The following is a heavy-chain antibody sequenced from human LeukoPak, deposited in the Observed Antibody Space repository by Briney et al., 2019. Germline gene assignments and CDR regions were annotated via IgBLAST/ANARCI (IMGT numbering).Heavy chain of an antibody. CDR1: GYTFTGYY. Sequence: ASVKVSCKASGYTFTGYYMHWVRQAPGQGLEWMGWINPNNDYTYYAQKFQGRVTLTRDTSISTVYMELSGLTSDDTALYYCAVAPGDYWGQGTLVIVSA. V-gene: IGHV1-2*02. CDR2: INPNNDYT. CDR3: AVAPGDY. D-gene: IGHD2-21*01. J-gene: IGHJ4*02.